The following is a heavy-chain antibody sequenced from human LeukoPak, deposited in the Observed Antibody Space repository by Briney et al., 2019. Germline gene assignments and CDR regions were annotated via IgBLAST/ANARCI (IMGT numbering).Heavy chain of an antibody. J-gene: IGHJ3*02. Sequence: PEGSLRLSCIASGFTFSSYEMNWVRQAPGKGLEWVSYISSSGSTIYYADSVKGRFTISRDNAKNSLYLQMNSLRAEDTALYYCAREDKTTGGSDIWGQGTMVTVSS. CDR2: ISSSGSTI. V-gene: IGHV3-48*03. D-gene: IGHD3-10*01. CDR3: AREDKTTGGSDI. CDR1: GFTFSSYE.